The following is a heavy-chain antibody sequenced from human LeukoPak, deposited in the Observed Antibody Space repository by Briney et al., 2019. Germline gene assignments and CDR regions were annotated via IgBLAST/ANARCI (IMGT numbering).Heavy chain of an antibody. Sequence: PSETLSLTCTVSGGSISSYYWSWIRQPPGKGLEWIGYIYYSGSTNYNPSLKSRVTISVDTSKNQFSLKLSSVTAADTAVYYCAREAVSGGFDYWGQGTLVTVSS. J-gene: IGHJ4*02. V-gene: IGHV4-59*01. D-gene: IGHD4-17*01. CDR2: IYYSGST. CDR3: AREAVSGGFDY. CDR1: GGSISSYY.